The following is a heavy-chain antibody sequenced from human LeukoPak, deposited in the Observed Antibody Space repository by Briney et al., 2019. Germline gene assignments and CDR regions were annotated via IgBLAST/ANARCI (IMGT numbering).Heavy chain of an antibody. Sequence: SETLSLTCAVSGYSISSGYYWGWFRQPPGEGLEWVGSIYRTGSTYYHPSLRDRVTISIDTSKNHFSLKLSSATAADTAVYYCASGCSGGSCFRGSWCDPWGQGTLVAVSS. D-gene: IGHD2-15*01. CDR1: GYSISSGYY. J-gene: IGHJ5*02. V-gene: IGHV4-38-2*01. CDR2: IYRTGST. CDR3: ASGCSGGSCFRGSWCDP.